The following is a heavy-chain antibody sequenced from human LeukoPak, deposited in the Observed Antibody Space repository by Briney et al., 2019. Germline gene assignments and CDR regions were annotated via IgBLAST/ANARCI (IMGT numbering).Heavy chain of an antibody. CDR3: ANCGGNSPF. Sequence: QPGGSLRLSCAASGFTFRSYWMHWVRQAPGKGLVWVSHINSDGSSTTYADSVKGRFTISRDNAKNTLYLQMNTLRVEDTAVYYCANCGGNSPFWGQGTLVTVSS. J-gene: IGHJ4*02. CDR1: GFTFRSYW. CDR2: INSDGSST. D-gene: IGHD2-21*02. V-gene: IGHV3-74*01.